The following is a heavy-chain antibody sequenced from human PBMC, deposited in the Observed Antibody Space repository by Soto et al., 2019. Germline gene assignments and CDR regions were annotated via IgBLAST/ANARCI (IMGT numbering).Heavy chain of an antibody. D-gene: IGHD2-15*01. CDR2: VSPSVGHT. CDR1: GYTFIDFF. J-gene: IGHJ6*02. Sequence: QVHLVQSGAAVKKPGASVRVSCKASGYTFIDFFMHWVRQAPGQGLEWMGTVSPSVGHTTYAQKFQGRVTLTRGTSPTTVYMELSNVRPDDTAVYYCAIADMRPSQNHYVLDVWGQGTTVTVSS. V-gene: IGHV1-46*01. CDR3: AIADMRPSQNHYVLDV.